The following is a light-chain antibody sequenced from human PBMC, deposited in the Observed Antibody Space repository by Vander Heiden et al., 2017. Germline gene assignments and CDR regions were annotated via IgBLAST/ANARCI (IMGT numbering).Light chain of an antibody. V-gene: IGKV3-15*01. Sequence: EIVMTQSPATLSVSPGERATLSCRASQSVSSNLAWYKQKPGQAPRLLIYGASTRATGIPARFSGSGSGTDFTLTISSLQSEDFAVYYCHQYNNWPRAFGQGTKVEI. CDR3: HQYNNWPRA. CDR1: QSVSSN. CDR2: GAS. J-gene: IGKJ1*01.